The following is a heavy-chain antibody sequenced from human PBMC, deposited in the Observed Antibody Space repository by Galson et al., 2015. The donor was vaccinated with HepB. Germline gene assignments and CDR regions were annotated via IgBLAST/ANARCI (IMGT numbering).Heavy chain of an antibody. CDR1: GLTFKRYW. CDR3: VRGGGVAAAVRD. Sequence: SLRLSCAASGLTFKRYWFSWVRQAPGKGLAWVAYIKEKRSQIDYVASVTGRFTISRDNATNSLYLQMNSLRVEDTAVYYCVRGGGVAAAVRDWGQGTLVTVSS. D-gene: IGHD6-13*01. CDR2: IKEKRSQI. J-gene: IGHJ4*02. V-gene: IGHV3-7*03.